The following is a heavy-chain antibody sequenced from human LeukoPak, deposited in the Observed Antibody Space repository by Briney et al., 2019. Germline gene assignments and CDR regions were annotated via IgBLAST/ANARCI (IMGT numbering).Heavy chain of an antibody. CDR2: IYSGGST. CDR1: GFFFGGHA. Sequence: PGGSLRLSCEASGFFFGGHAMNWLRQAPGKGLEWVSVIYSGGSTYYADSVKGRFTISRDNSKNTLYLQMNSLRAEDTAVYYCARDRYSSSWSSDWGQGTLVTVSS. CDR3: ARDRYSSSWSSD. D-gene: IGHD6-13*01. V-gene: IGHV3-66*02. J-gene: IGHJ4*02.